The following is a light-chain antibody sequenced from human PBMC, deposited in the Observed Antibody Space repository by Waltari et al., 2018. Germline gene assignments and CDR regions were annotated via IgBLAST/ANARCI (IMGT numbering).Light chain of an antibody. V-gene: IGKV1-16*02. J-gene: IGKJ4*01. CDR1: QDISNY. CDR2: GAS. CDR3: QQYNSFPRT. Sequence: DIQLTQSRSSLSSSVRDRVTITCRASQDISNYLAWFQQKPGKAPKSLIYGASNLQSGVPSKFSGSGSGTDFTLTISSLQPEDSATYYCQQYNSFPRTFGGGTKVEIK.